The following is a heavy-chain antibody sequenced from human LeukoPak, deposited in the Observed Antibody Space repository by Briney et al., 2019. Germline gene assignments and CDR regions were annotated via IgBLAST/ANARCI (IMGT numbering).Heavy chain of an antibody. D-gene: IGHD1-1*01. J-gene: IGHJ5*02. CDR1: GGSINTYY. CDR2: IYSSGST. Sequence: SETLSLTCTVSGGSINTYYWSWIRLPAGKGLEWIGRIYSSGSTNYNSSLKSRVTMSVDTSKNQISLRVTSVTAADTAVYFCARVRDRRTGRHNWLDPWGQGILVTVSS. V-gene: IGHV4-4*07. CDR3: ARVRDRRTGRHNWLDP.